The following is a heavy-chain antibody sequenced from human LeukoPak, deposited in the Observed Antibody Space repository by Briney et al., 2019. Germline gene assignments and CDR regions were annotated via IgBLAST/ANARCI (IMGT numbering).Heavy chain of an antibody. CDR2: VYYSGST. V-gene: IGHV4-59*11. CDR3: AREPGGARGYSYGYGYYYYMDV. D-gene: IGHD5-18*01. Sequence: PSETLSLACTVSGVSISRHYGSWVRQPPGKGLEWLGYVYYSGSTNYNPSLKSRVTISVDTSKNHFSLNLISVTAADTAVYYCAREPGGARGYSYGYGYYYYMDVWGKGTTVTVSS. CDR1: GVSISRHY. J-gene: IGHJ6*03.